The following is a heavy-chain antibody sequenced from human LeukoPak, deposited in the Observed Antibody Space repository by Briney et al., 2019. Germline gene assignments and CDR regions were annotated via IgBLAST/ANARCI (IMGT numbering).Heavy chain of an antibody. Sequence: ASVKVSCKASGYTFTIYYIHWVRQAPGQGLEWMGLIDPSGGSTNYAQKFKGRVTMTRDTSTSTVYMELSSLRSEDTAVYYCARGPRITLIRGGQWYYYMDVWGKGTTVTISS. CDR3: ARGPRITLIRGGQWYYYMDV. CDR1: GYTFTIYY. V-gene: IGHV1-46*01. CDR2: IDPSGGST. D-gene: IGHD3-10*01. J-gene: IGHJ6*03.